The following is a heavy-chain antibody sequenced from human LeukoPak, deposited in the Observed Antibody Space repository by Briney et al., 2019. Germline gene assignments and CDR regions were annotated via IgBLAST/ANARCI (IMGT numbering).Heavy chain of an antibody. CDR1: GGSISSGSYY. CDR2: IYTSGST. Sequence: PSETLSLTCTVSGGSISSGSYYWSWIRQPAGKGLEWIGRIYTSGSTNYNPSLKSRVTISVDTSKNQFSLKLSSVTAADTAVYYCARRGPAIVGATNNWFDPWGQGTLVTVSS. V-gene: IGHV4-61*02. CDR3: ARRGPAIVGATNNWFDP. D-gene: IGHD1-26*01. J-gene: IGHJ5*02.